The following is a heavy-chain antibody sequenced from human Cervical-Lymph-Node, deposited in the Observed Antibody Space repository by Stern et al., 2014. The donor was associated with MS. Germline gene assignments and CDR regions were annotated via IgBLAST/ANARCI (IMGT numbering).Heavy chain of an antibody. CDR3: ARAAYSTSSYNY. V-gene: IGHV1-69*01. Sequence: VQLLESGAEVKKPGSSVKVSCKASGGTFNTNVISWVRQAPGQGLEWMGGIIPIFGTALYAQKVQGRVTINANESTRAVYLELSSLRSEDTAVYYCARAAYSTSSYNYWGQGTLVIVSS. CDR2: IIPIFGTA. D-gene: IGHD6-6*01. J-gene: IGHJ4*02. CDR1: GGTFNTNV.